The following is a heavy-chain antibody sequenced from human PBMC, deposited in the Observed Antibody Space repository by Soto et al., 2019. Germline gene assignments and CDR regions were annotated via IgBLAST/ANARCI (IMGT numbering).Heavy chain of an antibody. J-gene: IGHJ6*02. D-gene: IGHD2-2*02. V-gene: IGHV3-30*18. CDR2: ISYDGSNK. CDR1: GFTFSSYG. Sequence: GGSLRLSCAASGFTFSSYGMHWVRQAPGKGLEWVAVISYDGSNKYYADSVKGRFTISRDNSKNTLYLQMNSLRAEDTAVYYCAKDLVVVPAAIRAYYYYYYGMDVWGQGTTATVSS. CDR3: AKDLVVVPAAIRAYYYYYYGMDV.